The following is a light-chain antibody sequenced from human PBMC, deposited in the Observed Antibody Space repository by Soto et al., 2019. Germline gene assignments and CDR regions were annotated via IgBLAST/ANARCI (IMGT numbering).Light chain of an antibody. CDR3: QQYNNWPPYT. CDR1: QSVSSN. J-gene: IGKJ2*01. CDR2: GSS. V-gene: IGKV3-15*01. Sequence: EIVMTQSPATLSVSPGERATLSCRASQSVSSNLAWYQQKPGQAPRLLIYGSSTTATGIPARLSGSGSGTEFTLTISSLQSEDFAVDYCQQYNNWPPYTFGQGTKLEIK.